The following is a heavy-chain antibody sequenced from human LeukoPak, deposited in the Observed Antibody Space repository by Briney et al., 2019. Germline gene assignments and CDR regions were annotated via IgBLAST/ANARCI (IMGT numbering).Heavy chain of an antibody. Sequence: ASVKVSCKASGGTFSSYAISWVRQATGQGLEWMGWMNPNSGTTGYAQKFQGRVTMTRNTSISTAYMELSSLRSEDTAVYYCARRTGYYNYMGVWGKGTTVTVSS. CDR3: ARRTGYYNYMGV. V-gene: IGHV1-8*02. J-gene: IGHJ6*03. CDR1: GGTFSSYA. D-gene: IGHD2-8*02. CDR2: MNPNSGTT.